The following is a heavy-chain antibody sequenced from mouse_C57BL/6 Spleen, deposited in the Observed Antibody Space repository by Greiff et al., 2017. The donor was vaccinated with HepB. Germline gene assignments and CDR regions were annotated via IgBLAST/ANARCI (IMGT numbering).Heavy chain of an antibody. CDR1: GFNIKDDY. Sequence: EVQLQQSGAELVRPGASVKLSCTASGFNIKDDYMHWVKQRPEQGLEWIGWIDPENGDTEYAPKFQGKATITADTSSNTAYLQLSSLTSEDTAVYYCTTSGVDYWGQGTTLTVSS. D-gene: IGHD3-1*01. V-gene: IGHV14-4*01. CDR3: TTSGVDY. CDR2: IDPENGDT. J-gene: IGHJ2*01.